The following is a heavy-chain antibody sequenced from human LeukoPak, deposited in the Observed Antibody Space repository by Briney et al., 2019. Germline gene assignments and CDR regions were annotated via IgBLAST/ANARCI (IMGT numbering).Heavy chain of an antibody. CDR3: ASELRTYYYDSSGYSTDY. J-gene: IGHJ4*02. CDR2: IYYSGST. Sequence: SETLSLTCTVSGGSISSSSYYWGWIRQPPGRGLEWIGSIYYSGSTYYNPSLKSRVTISVDTSKNQFSLKLSSVTAADTAVYYCASELRTYYYDSSGYSTDYWGQGTLVTVSS. V-gene: IGHV4-39*01. D-gene: IGHD3-22*01. CDR1: GGSISSSSYY.